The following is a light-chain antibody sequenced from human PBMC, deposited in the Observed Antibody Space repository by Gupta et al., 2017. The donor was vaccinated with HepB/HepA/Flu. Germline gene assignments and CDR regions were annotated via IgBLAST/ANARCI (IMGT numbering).Light chain of an antibody. J-gene: IGKJ1*01. CDR1: QSVSRY. V-gene: IGKV3-11*01. Sequence: EIVLTHSPATLSLSPGERATLSCRASQSVSRYLAWYQQKPGQAPRLLIYDASNRATGTPARFSGSGSGTDFSLSISSLEPEDFAVYYCQQRSNWPGTFGQGTKVEIK. CDR3: QQRSNWPGT. CDR2: DAS.